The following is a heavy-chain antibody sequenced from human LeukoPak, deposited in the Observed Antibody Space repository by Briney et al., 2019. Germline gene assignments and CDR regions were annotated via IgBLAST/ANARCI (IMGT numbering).Heavy chain of an antibody. Sequence: ASVKVSCKASGGTFSSYTISWVRQATGQGLEWMGWMNPNSGNTGYAQKFQGRVTMTRNTSISTAYMELSSLRSEDTAVYYCARGLGYCSSTSCYYYYGMDVWGQGTTVTVSS. CDR1: GGTFSSYT. CDR3: ARGLGYCSSTSCYYYYGMDV. D-gene: IGHD2-2*03. J-gene: IGHJ6*02. CDR2: MNPNSGNT. V-gene: IGHV1-8*02.